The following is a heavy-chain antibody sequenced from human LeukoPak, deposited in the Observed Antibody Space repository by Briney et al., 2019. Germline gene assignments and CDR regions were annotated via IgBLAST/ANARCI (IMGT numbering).Heavy chain of an antibody. CDR3: ARGTLYSGWSYYFDY. V-gene: IGHV4-39*07. CDR2: VYYSGTT. CDR1: GGSISLSYYY. Sequence: SETLSLTCSVSGGSISLSYYYWGWIRQPPGKALEWIGSVYYSGTTSYNPSLKSRVTISVDMSKTHFSLRLSSVTAADTAMYYCARGTLYSGWSYYFDYWGRGSQVTVSS. J-gene: IGHJ4*02. D-gene: IGHD6-19*01.